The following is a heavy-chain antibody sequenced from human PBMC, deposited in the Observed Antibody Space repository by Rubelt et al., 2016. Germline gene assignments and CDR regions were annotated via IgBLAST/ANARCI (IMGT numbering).Heavy chain of an antibody. J-gene: IGHJ4*02. Sequence: GRSLRLSCAASGFTFSNYGMHWVRQPPGQGLVWVSRISSDGSSTIYADSVKGRFTISRDNAKNTLYLQMNSLRAEDTAVYYCARDKMDMITFGDNAFDYWGQGTLVTVSS. CDR1: GFTFSNYG. CDR3: ARDKMDMITFGDNAFDY. CDR2: ISSDGSST. V-gene: IGHV3-74*01. D-gene: IGHD3-16*01.